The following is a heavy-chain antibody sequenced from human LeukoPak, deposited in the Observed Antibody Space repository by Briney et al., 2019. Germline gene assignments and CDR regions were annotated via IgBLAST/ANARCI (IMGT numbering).Heavy chain of an antibody. CDR3: AKDDGVAVAGTGTFDP. CDR1: GFTFSSYG. CDR2: ISYDGSNK. J-gene: IGHJ5*02. V-gene: IGHV3-30*18. Sequence: GGSLRLSCAASGFTFSSYGMHWVRQVPGKGLEWVAVISYDGSNKYYADSVKGRFTISRDNSKNTLYLQMNSLRAEDTAVYYCAKDDGVAVAGTGTFDPWGQGTLVTVSS. D-gene: IGHD6-19*01.